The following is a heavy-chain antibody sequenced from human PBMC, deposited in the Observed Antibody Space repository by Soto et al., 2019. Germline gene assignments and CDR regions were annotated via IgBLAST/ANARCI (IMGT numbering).Heavy chain of an antibody. J-gene: IGHJ4*02. CDR2: INPSGGST. CDR3: ARGHGGYLDY. V-gene: IGHV1-46*01. Sequence: ASVKVSCKASGYTFTNYYIHWVRQAPGQGLEWMGIINPSGGSTSYAQKFQGRVTMTRDTSTSTLYMELSSLRSEDTAVYYCARGHGGYLDYWGQGTLVTVSS. CDR1: GYTFTNYY. D-gene: IGHD2-15*01.